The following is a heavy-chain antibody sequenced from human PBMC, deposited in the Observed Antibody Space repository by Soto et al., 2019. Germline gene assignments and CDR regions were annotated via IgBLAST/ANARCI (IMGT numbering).Heavy chain of an antibody. Sequence: GGSLRLSCAASGFTFSGSAMHWVRQASGKGLEWVGRIRSKANSYATAYAASVKGRFTISRDDSKNTAYLQMNSLKTEDTAVYYCTRLGYCSGGSCYSGYWGQGTLVTVSS. D-gene: IGHD2-15*01. J-gene: IGHJ4*02. CDR1: GFTFSGSA. CDR3: TRLGYCSGGSCYSGY. V-gene: IGHV3-73*01. CDR2: IRSKANSYAT.